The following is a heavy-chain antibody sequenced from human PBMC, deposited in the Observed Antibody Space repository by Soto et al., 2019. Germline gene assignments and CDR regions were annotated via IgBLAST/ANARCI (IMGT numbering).Heavy chain of an antibody. V-gene: IGHV3-23*01. CDR3: AKDLTPIQLWPSSFDF. CDR1: GXTFSRFG. D-gene: IGHD5-18*01. J-gene: IGHJ4*02. Sequence: GSLRLSCVASGXTFSRFGMSWVRQAPGKGLEWVSTIVPPGGKTFYADDASCRFTISRDNSKNRLYVELNSLRAEETAIYSCAKDLTPIQLWPSSFDFWGQGTLVTVSS. CDR2: IVPPGGKT.